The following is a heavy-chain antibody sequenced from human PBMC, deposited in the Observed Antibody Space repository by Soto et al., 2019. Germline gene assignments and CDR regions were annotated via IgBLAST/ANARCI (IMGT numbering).Heavy chain of an antibody. D-gene: IGHD2-21*02. CDR3: EREDCGDYVNFN. J-gene: IGHJ4*02. V-gene: IGHV1-46*01. CDR2: INPSGGST. Sequence: ASVKVSCKASGYTFTSYYMHWVRQAPGQGLEWMGIINPSGGSTSYAQKFQGRVTMTRDTSTSTVYMELSRLRSEDTAAYYCEREDCGDYVNFNWGQVSLVTVSS. CDR1: GYTFTSYY.